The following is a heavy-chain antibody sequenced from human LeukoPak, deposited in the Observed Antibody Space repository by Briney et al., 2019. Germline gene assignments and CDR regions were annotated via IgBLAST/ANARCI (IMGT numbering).Heavy chain of an antibody. Sequence: SETLSLTCTVSGGSISSGGYYWSWIRQHPGKGLEWIGYIYYSGSTYYNPSLKSRVTISVDTSKNQFSLKLSSVTAADTAVYYCARDTGTVVDYWGQGTLVTVSS. CDR1: GGSISSGGYY. CDR2: IYYSGST. J-gene: IGHJ4*02. CDR3: ARDTGTVVDY. D-gene: IGHD4-23*01. V-gene: IGHV4-31*03.